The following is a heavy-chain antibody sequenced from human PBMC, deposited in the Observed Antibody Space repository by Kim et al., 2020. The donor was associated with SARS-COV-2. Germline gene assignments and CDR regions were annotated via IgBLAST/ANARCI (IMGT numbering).Heavy chain of an antibody. CDR1: GFTFSSYG. D-gene: IGHD2-21*01. CDR3: AKVEVLLSIDGAFDI. CDR2: ISYDGSNK. Sequence: GGSLRLSCAASGFTFSSYGMHWVRQAPGKGLEWVAVISYDGSNKYYADSVKGRFTISRDNSKNTLYLQMNSLRAEDTAVYYCAKVEVLLSIDGAFDIWGQGTMVTVSS. V-gene: IGHV3-30*18. J-gene: IGHJ3*02.